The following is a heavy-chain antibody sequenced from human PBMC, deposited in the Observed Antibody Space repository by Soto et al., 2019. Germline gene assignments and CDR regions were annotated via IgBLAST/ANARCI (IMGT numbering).Heavy chain of an antibody. V-gene: IGHV3-33*01. CDR2: IWFDGSNK. CDR3: SREIKDCTNAVCSGNN. CDR1: GFSFSSYG. J-gene: IGHJ4*02. Sequence: GGSLRLSCAASGFSFSSYGMHWVRQAPGKGLEWVAVIWFDGSNKYYADSVKGRFTISRDNSKNTLYLQMNSLRAEDTAVYYCSREIKDCTNAVCSGNNWGQGTLVTVSS. D-gene: IGHD2-8*01.